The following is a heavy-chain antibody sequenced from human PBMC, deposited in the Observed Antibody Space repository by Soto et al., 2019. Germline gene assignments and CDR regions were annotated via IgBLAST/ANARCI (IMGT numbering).Heavy chain of an antibody. J-gene: IGHJ4*02. CDR2: ISSSSSYI. D-gene: IGHD3-22*01. Sequence: GGSLRLSCAASGFTFSSYSMNWVRQAPGRGLEWVSFISSSSSYIYYADSVKGRFTISRDNAKNALYLQMNSLRAEDTAVYYCARVNYDSNGYFSTIDYWGQGTLVTVSS. V-gene: IGHV3-21*01. CDR3: ARVNYDSNGYFSTIDY. CDR1: GFTFSSYS.